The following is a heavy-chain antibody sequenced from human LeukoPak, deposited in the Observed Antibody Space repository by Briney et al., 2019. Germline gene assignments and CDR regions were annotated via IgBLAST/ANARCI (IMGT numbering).Heavy chain of an antibody. CDR1: GFPFGSEA. Sequence: GGSLRLSCAVSGFPFGSEAMSWVRQSPARGLEWVSSISPGGGTTYYADYVKGRFTISRDNSNNTLYVQMNSLRADDTAVYYCAKVRSGSSNWALRIFDNWGQGTLVTVSS. CDR3: AKVRSGSSNWALRIFDN. CDR2: ISPGGGTT. V-gene: IGHV3-23*01. D-gene: IGHD6-13*01. J-gene: IGHJ4*02.